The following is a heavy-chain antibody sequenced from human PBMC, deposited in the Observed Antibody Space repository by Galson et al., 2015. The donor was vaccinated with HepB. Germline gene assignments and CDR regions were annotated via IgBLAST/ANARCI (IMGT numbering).Heavy chain of an antibody. CDR3: ARGPTPIAEGASIGGGDY. CDR2: INHSGST. Sequence: SETLSLTCAVYGGSFSGYYWSWIRQPPGKGLEWIGEINHSGSTNYNPSLKSRVTISVDTSKNQFSLKLSSVTAADTAVYYCARGPTPIAEGASIGGGDYWGQGTLVTVSS. V-gene: IGHV4-34*01. J-gene: IGHJ4*02. CDR1: GGSFSGYY. D-gene: IGHD6-25*01.